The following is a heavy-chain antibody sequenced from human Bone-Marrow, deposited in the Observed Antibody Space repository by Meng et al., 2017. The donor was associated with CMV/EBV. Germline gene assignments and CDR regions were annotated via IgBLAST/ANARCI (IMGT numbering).Heavy chain of an antibody. CDR3: ARTYNWNYVLNWFDP. D-gene: IGHD1-7*01. Sequence: SETLSLTCTVSGGSIRSSYWSWIRQPPGKGLEWIGEINHSGSTNYNPSLKSRVTISVDTSKNQFSLKLSSVTAADTAVYYCARTYNWNYVLNWFDPWGQGTLVTVSS. CDR2: INHSGST. V-gene: IGHV4-34*01. J-gene: IGHJ5*02. CDR1: GGSIRSSY.